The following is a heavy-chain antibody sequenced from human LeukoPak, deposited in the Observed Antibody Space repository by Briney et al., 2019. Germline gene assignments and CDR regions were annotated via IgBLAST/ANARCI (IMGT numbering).Heavy chain of an antibody. CDR1: GFTFRNYG. J-gene: IGHJ3*02. CDR3: AKEYEIFVGAFDI. V-gene: IGHV3-33*06. Sequence: GGSLRLSCVASGFTFRNYGMHWVRQAPGKGLEWAAVLWKDGSNNFYADSVKGRFRFSRDNSKDMLYLQMNSLRAEDTAVYYCAKEYEIFVGAFDIWGQGTMVTVSS. D-gene: IGHD3-9*01. CDR2: LWKDGSNN.